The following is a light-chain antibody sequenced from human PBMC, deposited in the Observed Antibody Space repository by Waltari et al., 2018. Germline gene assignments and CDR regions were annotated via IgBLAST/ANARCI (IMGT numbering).Light chain of an antibody. V-gene: IGLV3-21*03. CDR1: NLGSKS. J-gene: IGLJ2*01. CDR2: DDS. Sequence: SYVLTQPPSVSVAPGKTATITCGGNNLGSKSVHWYQQKPGQAPVLVVYDDSDRPSGIPERFSGSKSANTATLTISRVEAGDEADYYCQVWDSSSDHVVFGGGTKLTVL. CDR3: QVWDSSSDHVV.